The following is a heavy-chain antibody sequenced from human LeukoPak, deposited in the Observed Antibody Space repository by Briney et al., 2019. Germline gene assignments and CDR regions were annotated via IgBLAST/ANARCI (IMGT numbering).Heavy chain of an antibody. Sequence: PGGPLRLSCAASGFTFSNYWMNWVRQAPGKGLEWVSAISGSGGSPYYADSVKGRFSISRDNSKNTLYLQLNSLRAEDTALYYCAKVSVVRGVMGRAAFDIWGQGTMVTVSS. D-gene: IGHD3-10*01. V-gene: IGHV3-23*01. CDR2: ISGSGGSP. CDR3: AKVSVVRGVMGRAAFDI. CDR1: GFTFSNYW. J-gene: IGHJ3*02.